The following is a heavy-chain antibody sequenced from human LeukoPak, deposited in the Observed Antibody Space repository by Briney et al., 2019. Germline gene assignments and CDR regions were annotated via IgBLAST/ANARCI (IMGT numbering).Heavy chain of an antibody. CDR2: ISAGGEST. D-gene: IGHD1-14*01. Sequence: PGGSLRLSCAASGFTFTNYAINWVRQAPGKGLEWVSGISAGGESTYYADSVRGRSTISRDNSKNTLWLHVNSLRVEDTAVYYCAKGGTVPWTGFDSWGQGTLVTVSS. CDR3: AKGGTVPWTGFDS. CDR1: GFTFTNYA. V-gene: IGHV3-23*01. J-gene: IGHJ4*02.